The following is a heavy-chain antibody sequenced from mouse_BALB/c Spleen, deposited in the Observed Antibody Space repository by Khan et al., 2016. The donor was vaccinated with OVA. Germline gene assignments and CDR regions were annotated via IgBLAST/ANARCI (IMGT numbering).Heavy chain of an antibody. D-gene: IGHD1-1*01. Sequence: QVQLQQPGAELVKAGASVKMSCKASGYTFTSYWMPWVKQRLGQGLEWFAETNPTNGRTYYNEKFKSKATLTVDKSSSTAYMLLSGPTFEDSAVYYCARIKKIVATYFDNWGQGTTLKVSS. CDR3: ARIKKIVATYFDN. V-gene: IGHV1S81*02. CDR1: GYTFTSYW. CDR2: TNPTNGRT. J-gene: IGHJ2*01.